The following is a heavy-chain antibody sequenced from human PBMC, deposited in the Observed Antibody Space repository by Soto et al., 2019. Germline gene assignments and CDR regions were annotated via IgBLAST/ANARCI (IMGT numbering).Heavy chain of an antibody. CDR3: VRVSPGWNFDY. Sequence: QVRLVQSGAEVQKPGASVKVSCKAPRDFFKEHDYLHWLREAPGQGLEWTGWIRPWNGDATYAQKFQGRLTLSRDMSIDTMYFDLTSLTSDDTAFYYCVRVSPGWNFDYWGQGTLLTVSS. D-gene: IGHD6-19*01. J-gene: IGHJ4*02. CDR2: IRPWNGDA. CDR1: RDFFKEHDY. V-gene: IGHV1-2*02.